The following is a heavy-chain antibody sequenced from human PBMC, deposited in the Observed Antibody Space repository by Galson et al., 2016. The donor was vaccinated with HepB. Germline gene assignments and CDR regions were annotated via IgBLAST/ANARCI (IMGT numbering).Heavy chain of an antibody. Sequence: SETLSLTCTVSGGSISGYYWIWIRQPPGKGLEWIGYIYSSGKTNYNPSLKSRITMSVDTSNNQLSLKLTSVTAADTAVYYCAKGVGGDLPGDWGQGTLVTVSS. V-gene: IGHV4-59*13. J-gene: IGHJ4*02. CDR3: AKGVGGDLPGD. D-gene: IGHD2-21*02. CDR2: IYSSGKT. CDR1: GGSISGYY.